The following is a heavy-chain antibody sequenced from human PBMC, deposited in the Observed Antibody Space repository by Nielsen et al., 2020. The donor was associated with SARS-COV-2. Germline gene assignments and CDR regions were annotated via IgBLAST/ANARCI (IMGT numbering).Heavy chain of an antibody. J-gene: IGHJ4*02. V-gene: IGHV3-9*01. D-gene: IGHD2-2*01. Sequence: GGSLRLSCAASGFTFDDYAMHWVRQAPGKGLEWVSGISWNSGSIGYADSVKGRFTISRDNAKNSLYLQMNSLRAEDTAVYYCVGRMPRSYFDYWGQGTLVTVSS. CDR3: VGRMPRSYFDY. CDR2: ISWNSGSI. CDR1: GFTFDDYA.